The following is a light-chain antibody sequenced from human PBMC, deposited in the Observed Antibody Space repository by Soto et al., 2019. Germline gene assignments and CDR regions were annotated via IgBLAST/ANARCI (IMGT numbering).Light chain of an antibody. V-gene: IGKV1-6*01. CDR2: AAS. J-gene: IGKJ1*01. Sequence: IQMTQSPSSLSASVGDSVTITCLASQNIKTYLNWYQQKPGKDPNLLIYAASSLQSGVPSRFSGSGSGTDFTLTISSLQTEDFATYYCLQDYDYPRTFGQGTKLDIK. CDR1: QNIKTY. CDR3: LQDYDYPRT.